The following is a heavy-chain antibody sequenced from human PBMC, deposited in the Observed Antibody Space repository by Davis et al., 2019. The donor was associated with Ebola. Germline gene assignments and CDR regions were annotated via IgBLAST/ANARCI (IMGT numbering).Heavy chain of an antibody. CDR3: ARAGVQAPYYYYGMDV. D-gene: IGHD3-10*01. J-gene: IGHJ6*02. CDR1: GGSISSSSYY. Sequence: SETLSLTCTVSGGSISSSSYYWGWIRQPPGKGLEWIGYIYYSGSTNYNPSLKSRVTISVDTSKNQFSLKLSSVTAADTAVYYCARAGVQAPYYYYGMDVWGQGTTVTVSS. V-gene: IGHV4-61*05. CDR2: IYYSGST.